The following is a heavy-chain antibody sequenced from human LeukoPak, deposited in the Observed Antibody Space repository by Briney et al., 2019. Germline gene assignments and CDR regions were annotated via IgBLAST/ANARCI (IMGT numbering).Heavy chain of an antibody. V-gene: IGHV3-74*01. CDR2: INGDGSST. D-gene: IGHD1-26*01. J-gene: IGHJ4*02. CDR1: GFTFSSYW. Sequence: QPGGSLRLSCAASGFTFSSYWMHWVRQAPGKGLVWVSRINGDGSSTSYSDSVKGRFTISRDNAKNTLYLQMNSLRAEDTAVYYCARGSYQFDYWGQGTLATVSS. CDR3: ARGSYQFDY.